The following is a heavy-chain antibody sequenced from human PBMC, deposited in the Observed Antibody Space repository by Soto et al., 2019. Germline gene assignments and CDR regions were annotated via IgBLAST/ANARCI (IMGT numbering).Heavy chain of an antibody. D-gene: IGHD5-18*01. CDR2: INPNSGGT. CDR1: GYTFTGYY. J-gene: IGHJ4*02. CDR3: ARAVSSNGDTAMGNFDY. V-gene: IGHV1-2*04. Sequence: GASVKVSCKASGYTFTGYYMHWVRQAPGQGLEWMGWINPNSGGTNYAQKFQGWVTMTRDTSISTAYMELSRLRSDDTAVYYCARAVSSNGDTAMGNFDYWGQGTLVTVSS.